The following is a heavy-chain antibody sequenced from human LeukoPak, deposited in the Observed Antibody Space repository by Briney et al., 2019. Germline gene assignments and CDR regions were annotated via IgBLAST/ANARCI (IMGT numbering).Heavy chain of an antibody. CDR1: GYTFTGYY. CDR3: SRGATVIQTLDY. D-gene: IGHD4-17*01. V-gene: IGHV1-2*06. CDR2: ITPNSGST. Sequence: GASVKVSCKASGYTFTGYYMHWVRQAPGQGLEWMGRITPNSGSTNNAQTFHGRGIMTMATANSTAYMELSMLRSDDTAMYYCSRGATVIQTLDYWGQGTLVTVSS. J-gene: IGHJ4*02.